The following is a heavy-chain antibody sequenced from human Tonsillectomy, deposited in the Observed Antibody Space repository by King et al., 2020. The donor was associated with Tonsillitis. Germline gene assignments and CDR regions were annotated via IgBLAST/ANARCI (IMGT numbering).Heavy chain of an antibody. CDR2: INNDGSGT. CDR1: GFIFSNYW. J-gene: IGHJ4*02. D-gene: IGHD7-27*01. CDR3: VRDNWGMHD. V-gene: IGHV3-74*01. Sequence: EVQLVESGGGLVQPGGSLTLSCAASGFIFSNYWMHWVRQAPGKGLVWVAHINNDGSGTTYADSVKGRFTISRDNAASTLHLQINSLRDDDMAFYYCVRDNWGMHDWGQGTLITVSS.